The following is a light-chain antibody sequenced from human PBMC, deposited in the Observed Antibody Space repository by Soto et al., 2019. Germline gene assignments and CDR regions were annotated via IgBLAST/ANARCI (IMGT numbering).Light chain of an antibody. Sequence: DIQMTQSPSSLSASEGHRVTITCRASQDISNYLSWYQYKPGKAPKLLIYDASNLNEGVPSRFSGSGSGTHFTFSISSLQPEDIATYYCQQYDILPRTFGQGTRVDVK. CDR2: DAS. V-gene: IGKV1-33*01. CDR3: QQYDILPRT. CDR1: QDISNY. J-gene: IGKJ1*01.